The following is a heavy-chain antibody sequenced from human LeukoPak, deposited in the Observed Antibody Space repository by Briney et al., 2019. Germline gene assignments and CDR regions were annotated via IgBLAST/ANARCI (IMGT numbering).Heavy chain of an antibody. J-gene: IGHJ4*02. Sequence: GGSLRLSCAASGFIVSSYTINWVRQAPGKGLEWISFIHSSSYIKYADSEKGRFTISRDNAKNSVYLQMSNLRAEDTAIYYCARDQGGHGFDKWGQGTQVTVSS. CDR2: IHSSSYI. CDR1: GFIVSSYT. V-gene: IGHV3-21*05. CDR3: ARDQGGHGFDK.